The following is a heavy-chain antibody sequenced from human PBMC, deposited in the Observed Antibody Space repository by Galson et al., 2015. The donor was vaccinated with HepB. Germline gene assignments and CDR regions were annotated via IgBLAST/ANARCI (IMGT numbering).Heavy chain of an antibody. CDR1: GFTFSSYA. V-gene: IGHV3-30*04. Sequence: SLRLSCAAAGFTFSSYARNWVRQPPGKGLDWVAFISYDGSKKYYAESVKGRFTISRDNSKKTVSLQMDSLRGEDTAHYYCARDGGYNNGAPLNFDYWGQGILVTVSS. D-gene: IGHD2-8*01. CDR2: ISYDGSKK. CDR3: ARDGGYNNGAPLNFDY. J-gene: IGHJ4*02.